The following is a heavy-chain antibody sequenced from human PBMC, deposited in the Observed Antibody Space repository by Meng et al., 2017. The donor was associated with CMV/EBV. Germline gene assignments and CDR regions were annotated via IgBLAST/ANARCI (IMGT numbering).Heavy chain of an antibody. Sequence: LPLQGSGPGLVKPSETLSLTCTVSGGSISSSSYYWGWIRQPPGKGLEWIGSIYYSGSTYYNPSLKSRVTISVDTSKNQFSLKLSSVTAADTAVYYCARGGIAAAGLHWGQGALVTVSS. D-gene: IGHD6-13*01. CDR3: ARGGIAAAGLH. V-gene: IGHV4-39*07. J-gene: IGHJ4*02. CDR2: IYYSGST. CDR1: GGSISSSSYY.